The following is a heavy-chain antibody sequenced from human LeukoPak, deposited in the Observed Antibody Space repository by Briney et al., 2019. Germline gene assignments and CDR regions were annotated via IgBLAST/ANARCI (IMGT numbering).Heavy chain of an antibody. Sequence: GGSLRLSCAASGFTLRSYTMNWVRQAPGKGLEWVSSIGISSNKIYYADSVKGRFIISRDNAKNSVYLQMNSLRAEDTAVYYCARDGRCSSTSCYGGDYYGMDVWGQGTTVTVSS. V-gene: IGHV3-21*01. D-gene: IGHD2-2*01. J-gene: IGHJ6*02. CDR1: GFTLRSYT. CDR3: ARDGRCSSTSCYGGDYYGMDV. CDR2: IGISSNKI.